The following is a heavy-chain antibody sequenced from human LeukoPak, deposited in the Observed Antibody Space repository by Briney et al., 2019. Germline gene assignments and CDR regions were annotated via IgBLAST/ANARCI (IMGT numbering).Heavy chain of an antibody. Sequence: GASVKVSCKASGYTFSDYYMHWVRQAPGQGLEWMAWINPNSGATNYAQKFQGRVTSTRDTSISAAYMELSSLTSDDTAVYYCARSILTYDSSGYYYVYYYYGMDVWGQRTTVTVSS. CDR1: GYTFSDYY. CDR2: INPNSGAT. D-gene: IGHD3-22*01. CDR3: ARSILTYDSSGYYYVYYYYGMDV. J-gene: IGHJ6*02. V-gene: IGHV1-2*02.